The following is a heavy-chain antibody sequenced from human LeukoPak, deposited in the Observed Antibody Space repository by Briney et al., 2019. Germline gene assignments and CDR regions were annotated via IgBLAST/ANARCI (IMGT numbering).Heavy chain of an antibody. J-gene: IGHJ5*02. Sequence: PGGSLRLSCAASGFTFSSYSMNWVRQAPGKGLEWVSYISSSSSTIYYADSVKGRFTISRDNAKNSLYLQMNSLRAEDTAVYYCARDPDDYSRYLWGQGTLVTVSS. V-gene: IGHV3-48*01. CDR3: ARDPDDYSRYL. D-gene: IGHD4-11*01. CDR1: GFTFSSYS. CDR2: ISSSSSTI.